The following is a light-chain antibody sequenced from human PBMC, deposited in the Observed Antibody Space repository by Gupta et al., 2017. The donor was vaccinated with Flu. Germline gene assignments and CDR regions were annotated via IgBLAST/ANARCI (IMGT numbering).Light chain of an antibody. CDR3: QQYNNWPPVT. V-gene: IGKV3-15*01. J-gene: IGKJ5*01. CDR2: GAS. CDR1: QSVTSD. Sequence: ATLSASPGERVTLSCRASQSVTSDLAWYQQKPGQAPRLLIYGASTRATGIPARFSGSGSGTEFTLTISSLQSEDFTVYYCQQYNNWPPVTFGQGTRLEIK.